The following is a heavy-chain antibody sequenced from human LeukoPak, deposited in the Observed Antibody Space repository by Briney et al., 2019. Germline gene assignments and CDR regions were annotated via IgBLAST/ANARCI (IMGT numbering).Heavy chain of an antibody. J-gene: IGHJ3*02. Sequence: QTGGSLRLSCAASGFTFTDFAINWVRQAPGKGLEWVSGISRSGGTTFYADSVRGRFTISRDNSKNTVYLQMNSLRAEDKALYYCAKASPYYDSSGVQGELGAFNIWGQGTMVTVSS. CDR3: AKASPYYDSSGVQGELGAFNI. CDR1: GFTFTDFA. D-gene: IGHD3-22*01. CDR2: ISRSGGTT. V-gene: IGHV3-23*01.